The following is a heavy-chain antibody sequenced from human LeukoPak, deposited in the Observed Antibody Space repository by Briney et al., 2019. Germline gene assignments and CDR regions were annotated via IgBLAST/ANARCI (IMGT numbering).Heavy chain of an antibody. J-gene: IGHJ3*02. CDR1: GYSFTSYW. CDR2: IDPSDSYT. V-gene: IGHV5-10-1*01. CDR3: ATPLYYYGSGSYWTDAFDI. Sequence: GESLKISCKGSGYSFTSYWISWVRQMPGKGLEWMGRIDPSDSYTNYSPSFQGHVTISADESISTAYLQWSSLKASDTAMYYCATPLYYYGSGSYWTDAFDIWGQGTMVTVSS. D-gene: IGHD3-10*01.